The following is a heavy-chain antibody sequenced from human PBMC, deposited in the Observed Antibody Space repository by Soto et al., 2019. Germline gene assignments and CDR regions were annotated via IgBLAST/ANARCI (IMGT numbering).Heavy chain of an antibody. V-gene: IGHV1-18*01. Sequence: ASVKVSCKASGYTFTSYGISWVRQAPGQGLEWMGWISAYNGYTNYAQKLQGRVTMTTDTSTSTAYMELRSLRSDDTAVYYCASSVPTQGDAFDIWGQGTMVTVS. D-gene: IGHD6-6*01. CDR1: GYTFTSYG. CDR2: ISAYNGYT. CDR3: ASSVPTQGDAFDI. J-gene: IGHJ3*02.